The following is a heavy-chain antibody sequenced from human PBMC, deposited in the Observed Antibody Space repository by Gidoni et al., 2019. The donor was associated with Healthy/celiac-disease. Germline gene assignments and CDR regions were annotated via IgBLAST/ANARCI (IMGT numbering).Heavy chain of an antibody. CDR1: GATLPELS. CDR3: ATVTRMVYAPYYYYGMDV. CDR2: FDPEDGET. J-gene: IGHJ6*02. Sequence: QVQLVQSGAEVKKPGASVKVSCKVSGATLPELSLHWVRQDPGKGLEWMGGFDPEDGETSYAQKFQGRVTMTEDTSTDTAYMELSSLRSEDTAVYYCATVTRMVYAPYYYYGMDVWGQGTTVTVSS. V-gene: IGHV1-24*01. D-gene: IGHD2-8*01.